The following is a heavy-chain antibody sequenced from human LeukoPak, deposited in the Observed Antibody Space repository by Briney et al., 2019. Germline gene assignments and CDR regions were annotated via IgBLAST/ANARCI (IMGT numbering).Heavy chain of an antibody. CDR2: ISSSSSYI. V-gene: IGHV3-21*01. CDR1: GFTFSSYS. CDR3: ARDQARFSSDTSAFVPTVDY. D-gene: IGHD3-22*01. Sequence: GGSLRLSCAASGFTFSSYSMNWVRQAPGKGLEWVSSISSSSSYIYYADSVKGRFTISRDNAKNSLFLHMNTLRAEDTAVYYCARDQARFSSDTSAFVPTVDYWGQGTLVTVSS. J-gene: IGHJ4*02.